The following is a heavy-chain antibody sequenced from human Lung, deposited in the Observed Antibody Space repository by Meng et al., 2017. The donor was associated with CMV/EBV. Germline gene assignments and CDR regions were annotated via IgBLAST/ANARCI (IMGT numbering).Heavy chain of an antibody. CDR2: LSSSSSYI. CDR3: ARDWLGEGGLDY. J-gene: IGHJ4*02. Sequence: ESXKISCAAAGFTFSSYSMNWVRQAPGKGREWVSSLSSSSSYIYYTDSGKGRFTISRDNTKKSLYLQMNSLRTEDTAVYYGARDWLGEGGLDYWCQGTLVTVSS. CDR1: GFTFSSYS. V-gene: IGHV3-21*01. D-gene: IGHD3-16*01.